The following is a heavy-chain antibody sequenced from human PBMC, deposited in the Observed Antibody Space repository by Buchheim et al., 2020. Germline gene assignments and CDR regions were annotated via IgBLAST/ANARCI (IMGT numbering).Heavy chain of an antibody. CDR3: AKAPLWMVRGVIEISYYYGMDV. D-gene: IGHD3-10*01. J-gene: IGHJ6*02. CDR1: GFTFSSYA. CDR2: ISGSGGST. V-gene: IGHV3-23*04. Sequence: EVQLVESGGGLVQPGGSLRLSCAASGFTFSSYAMSWVRQAPGKGLEWVSAISGSGGSTYYADSVKGRFTISRDNSKKTLYLQMNSLRAEDTAVYYCAKAPLWMVRGVIEISYYYGMDVWGQGTT.